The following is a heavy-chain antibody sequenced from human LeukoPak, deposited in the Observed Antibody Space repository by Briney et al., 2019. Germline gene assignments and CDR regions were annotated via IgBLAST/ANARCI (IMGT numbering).Heavy chain of an antibody. D-gene: IGHD6-13*01. V-gene: IGHV4-59*08. Sequence: PSETLSLTCTVSGGSINGYYWSWIRQPPGKGLEWIGYIYYSGNTNYNPSLKSRVSISVDTSKNQFSLNLSSVTAADTAVYYCARLHFAAAEEFDPWGQGTLVTVSS. J-gene: IGHJ5*02. CDR3: ARLHFAAAEEFDP. CDR2: IYYSGNT. CDR1: GGSINGYY.